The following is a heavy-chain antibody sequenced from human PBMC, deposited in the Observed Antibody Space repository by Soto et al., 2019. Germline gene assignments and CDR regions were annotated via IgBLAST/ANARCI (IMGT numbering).Heavy chain of an antibody. V-gene: IGHV4-30-2*01. CDR2: IYHSGST. D-gene: IGHD6-6*01. Sequence: QLQLHESGSGLVKPSQTLSLTCAVSGGSISSGGYSWSWIRQPPGKGLEWIGYIYHSGSTYYNPSLKSRVTISVDRSKNQFSLKLSSVTAADTAVYYCAGGIAARPLGYWGQGTLVTVSS. CDR3: AGGIAARPLGY. CDR1: GGSISSGGYS. J-gene: IGHJ4*02.